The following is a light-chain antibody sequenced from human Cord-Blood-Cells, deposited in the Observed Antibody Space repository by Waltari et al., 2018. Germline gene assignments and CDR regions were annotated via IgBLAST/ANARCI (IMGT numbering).Light chain of an antibody. CDR2: DVS. CDR3: CAYAGSYAVV. CDR1: RRDVGGYNY. V-gene: IGLV2-11*01. J-gene: IGLJ2*01. Sequence: QSALTQPRSVSGPPGQSVTISCTGTRRDVGGYNYASWYQQPPGKAPKLMIYDVSKRPSGVPDRFSGSKSGNTASLTISGLQAEDEADYYCCAYAGSYAVVFGGGTKLTVL.